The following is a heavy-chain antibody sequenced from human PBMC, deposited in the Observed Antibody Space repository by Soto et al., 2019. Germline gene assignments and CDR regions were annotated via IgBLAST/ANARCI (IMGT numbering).Heavy chain of an antibody. CDR2: INHSGST. Sequence: SKTLSLTCAVYGGSFSGYYWSWIRQPPGKGLEWIGEINHSGSTNYNPSLKSRVTISVDRSKNQFSLKLSSVTAADTAVYYCARSPSRVRGVIIARPPTPFWGQGTLVTVSS. J-gene: IGHJ4*02. V-gene: IGHV4-34*01. D-gene: IGHD3-10*01. CDR1: GGSFSGYY. CDR3: ARSPSRVRGVIIARPPTPF.